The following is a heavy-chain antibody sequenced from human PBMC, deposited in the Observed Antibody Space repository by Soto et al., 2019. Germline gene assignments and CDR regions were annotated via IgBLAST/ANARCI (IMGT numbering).Heavy chain of an antibody. CDR1: GGTFSSYA. CDR3: ARVSGGSGSWYFWFDP. D-gene: IGHD6-13*01. V-gene: IGHV1-69*13. CDR2: IIPIFGTA. Sequence: GASVKVSCKASGGTFSSYAISWVRQAPGQGLEWMGGIIPIFGTANYAQKFQGRVTITADESTSTAYMELSSLRSEDTAVYYCARVSGGSGSWYFWFDPWGQGTLVTVSS. J-gene: IGHJ5*02.